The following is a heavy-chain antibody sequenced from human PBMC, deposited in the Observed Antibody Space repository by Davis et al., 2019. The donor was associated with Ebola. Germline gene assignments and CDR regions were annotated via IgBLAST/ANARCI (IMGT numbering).Heavy chain of an antibody. J-gene: IGHJ6*02. V-gene: IGHV1-3*01. Sequence: ASVKVSCKASGHTFSSYAMHWVRQAPGKRLEWMGWINAGNGNTKYSQKFQGRVTITRDTSATTAYMELSSLRSEDTAVYYCARDCIRTGCYNYGMDVWGQGTTVTVSS. D-gene: IGHD2-2*02. CDR3: ARDCIRTGCYNYGMDV. CDR1: GHTFSSYA. CDR2: INAGNGNT.